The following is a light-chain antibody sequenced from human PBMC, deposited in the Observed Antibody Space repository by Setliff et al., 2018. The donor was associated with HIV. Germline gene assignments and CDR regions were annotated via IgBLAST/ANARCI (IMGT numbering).Light chain of an antibody. Sequence: QSALTQPPSVSGAPGERVTLSCTGNNDNFGTDYDVHWYQQLPGRAPKLLIYGHNNRPSGVPDRFSGSRSGTSASLAITGLQAEDEADYYCQSYDTRLTTSGVFGSGTKVTVL. CDR2: GHN. J-gene: IGLJ1*01. CDR1: NDNFGTDYD. CDR3: QSYDTRLTTSGV. V-gene: IGLV1-40*01.